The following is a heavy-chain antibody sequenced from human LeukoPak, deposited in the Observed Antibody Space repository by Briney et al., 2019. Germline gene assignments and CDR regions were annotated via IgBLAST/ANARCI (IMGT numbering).Heavy chain of an antibody. J-gene: IGHJ3*02. CDR3: ARDGVWSGAFDI. CDR1: GFTFSSYW. V-gene: IGHV3-7*01. D-gene: IGHD3-10*01. Sequence: ASGFTFSSYWMSWVRQAPGKGLEWVANINQDGSEKYYVDSVKGRFTISRDNAKNSLYLQMNSLRAEDTAVYYCARDGVWSGAFDIWGQGTMVTVSS. CDR2: INQDGSEK.